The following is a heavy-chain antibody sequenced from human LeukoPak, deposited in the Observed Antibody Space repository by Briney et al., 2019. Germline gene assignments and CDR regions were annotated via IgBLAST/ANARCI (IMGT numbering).Heavy chain of an antibody. D-gene: IGHD5-12*01. CDR3: AKTYSGYDSDDY. V-gene: IGHV3-30*18. CDR1: GFTFSSYG. CDR2: ISYDGSNK. Sequence: GRSLRLSCAAFGFTFSSYGMHWVRQAPGKGLEWVAVISYDGSNKYYADSVKGRFTISRDNSKNTLYLQMNSLRAEDTAVYYCAKTYSGYDSDDYWGQGTLVTVSS. J-gene: IGHJ4*02.